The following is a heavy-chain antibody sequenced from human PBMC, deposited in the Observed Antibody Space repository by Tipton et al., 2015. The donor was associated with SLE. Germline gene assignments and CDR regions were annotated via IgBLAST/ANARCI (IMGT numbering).Heavy chain of an antibody. D-gene: IGHD3-10*01. Sequence: TLSLTCTVSGGSISSYYWGWIRQPPGKGLEWIGSIYYSGSTYYNPSLKSRVTISVDTSKNQFSLKLSSVTAADTAVYYCARQGGWFRPDAFDIWGQGTMVTVSS. CDR1: GGSISSYY. CDR3: ARQGGWFRPDAFDI. J-gene: IGHJ3*02. V-gene: IGHV4-39*07. CDR2: IYYSGST.